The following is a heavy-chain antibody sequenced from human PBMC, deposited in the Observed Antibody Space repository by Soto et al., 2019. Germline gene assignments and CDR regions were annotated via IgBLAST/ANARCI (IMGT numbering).Heavy chain of an antibody. Sequence: GASVKVSCKASGYTFTSYDINWVRQATGQGLEWMGWMNPNSGNTGYAQKFQGRVTMTRNTSISTAYMELSSLRSEDTAVYYCAEGNYYGSGRPDYYYCYMDVWGKGTTVTVSS. V-gene: IGHV1-8*01. CDR3: AEGNYYGSGRPDYYYCYMDV. D-gene: IGHD3-10*01. J-gene: IGHJ6*03. CDR1: GYTFTSYD. CDR2: MNPNSGNT.